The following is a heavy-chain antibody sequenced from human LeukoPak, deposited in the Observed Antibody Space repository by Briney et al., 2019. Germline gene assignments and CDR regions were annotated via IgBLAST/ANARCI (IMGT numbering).Heavy chain of an antibody. CDR3: ARSKSGGSCYDP. CDR1: GLTVSSNY. D-gene: IGHD2-15*01. V-gene: IGHV3-53*01. CDR2: IYSGGST. Sequence: GGSLRLSCAASGLTVSSNYMSWVRQAPGKGLEWVSVIYSGGSTYYADSVKGRFTISRDNSKNTLYLQMNSLRAEDTAVYYCARSKSGGSCYDPWGQGTLVTVSS. J-gene: IGHJ5*02.